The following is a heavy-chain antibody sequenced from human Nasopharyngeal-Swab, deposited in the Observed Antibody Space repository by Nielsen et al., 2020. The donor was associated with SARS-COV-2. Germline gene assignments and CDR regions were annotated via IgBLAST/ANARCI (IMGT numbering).Heavy chain of an antibody. V-gene: IGHV3-33*01. J-gene: IGHJ5*02. D-gene: IGHD6-19*01. CDR3: ARDVIAVARTLNWFDP. Sequence: PGKGLEWGAVIWYDGSNKYYADSVKGRFTISRDNSKNTLYLQMNSLRAEDTAVYYCARDVIAVARTLNWFDPWGQGTLVTVSS. CDR2: IWYDGSNK.